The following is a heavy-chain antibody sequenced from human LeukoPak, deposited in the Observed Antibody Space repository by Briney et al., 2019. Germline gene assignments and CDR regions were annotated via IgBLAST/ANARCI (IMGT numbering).Heavy chain of an antibody. CDR3: ARRNQQPLGAFDI. CDR2: IYSDGYTSYGNT. D-gene: IGHD6-13*01. J-gene: IGHJ3*02. CDR1: GFSVSSNY. V-gene: IGHV3-53*01. Sequence: GGSMRLSCAAYGFSVSSNYLSWVRQAPGKGLGWVSVIYSDGYTSYGNTYYADSVEGRFTIPRDNSKNTLYLQMNSLRAEDTAVYYCARRNQQPLGAFDIWGQGTVVTVSS.